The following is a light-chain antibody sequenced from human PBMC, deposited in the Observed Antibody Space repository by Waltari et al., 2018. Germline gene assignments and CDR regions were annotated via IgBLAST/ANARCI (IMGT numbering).Light chain of an antibody. J-gene: IGLJ2*01. CDR1: NRSLERYEL. V-gene: IGLV2-23*02. CDR2: EVT. Sequence: QPALTQTASLSAFPGQSSHHSCTLTNRSLERYELVSLYHQHPGRAPKLVIHEVTKLPSGISGRFSGSKSGNMGSLTISGLQAEDEADYYCSSYASRTSFAIFGGGTKLTVL. CDR3: SSYASRTSFAI.